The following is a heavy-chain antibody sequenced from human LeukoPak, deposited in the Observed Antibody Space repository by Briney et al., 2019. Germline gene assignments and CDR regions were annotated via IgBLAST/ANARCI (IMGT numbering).Heavy chain of an antibody. CDR3: ARAGTKLRYFDWSLDY. Sequence: SETLSLTGTVSGGSISSYCWSWIRQPAGKGLEWIGRIYTSGGTNYNPSLKSRVTMSVDTSKNQFSLKLSSVTAADTAVYYCARAGTKLRYFDWSLDYWGQGTLVTVSS. J-gene: IGHJ4*02. CDR1: GGSISSYC. D-gene: IGHD3-9*01. V-gene: IGHV4-4*07. CDR2: IYTSGGT.